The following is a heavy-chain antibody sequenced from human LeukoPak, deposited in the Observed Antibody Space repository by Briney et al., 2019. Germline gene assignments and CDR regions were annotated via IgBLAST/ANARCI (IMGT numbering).Heavy chain of an antibody. CDR3: AKHAGLGYCTDTSCPIDP. CDR2: ISGSGGST. V-gene: IGHV3-23*01. Sequence: GGSLRLSCADSGFTFSSYAIRWVRQAPGKGLEWVSAISGSGGSTHYADSVKGLFTISRDYSKNTLYLQMNSLRAEDTSVYYCAKHAGLGYCTDTSCPIDPWGQGTLVTVSS. J-gene: IGHJ5*02. CDR1: GFTFSSYA. D-gene: IGHD2-2*01.